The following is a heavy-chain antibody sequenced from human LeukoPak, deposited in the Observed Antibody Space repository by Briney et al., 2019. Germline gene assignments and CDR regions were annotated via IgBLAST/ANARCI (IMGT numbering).Heavy chain of an antibody. CDR3: ARGRRDSRQFDY. Sequence: ASVKVSCNASGFTFTSYDINWVRHATGQGLEWMGWMNPNSGNTGYAQKFQDRVTMTRNTSISTAYMELSLLRSEDTAVYYCARGRRDSRQFDYWGQGALVTVSS. CDR2: MNPNSGNT. CDR1: GFTFTSYD. J-gene: IGHJ4*02. D-gene: IGHD3-10*01. V-gene: IGHV1-8*01.